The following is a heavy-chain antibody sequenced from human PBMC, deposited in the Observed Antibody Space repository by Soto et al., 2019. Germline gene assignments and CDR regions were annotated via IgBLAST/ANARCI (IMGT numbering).Heavy chain of an antibody. CDR1: GGSISSNTFY. V-gene: IGHV4-39*01. CDR2: IYDSGST. D-gene: IGHD2-15*01. Sequence: SETLSLTCTVSGGSISSNTFYWWGWIRQPPGKGLEWIGTIYDSGSTYYNPSLKSRLTISVDTSKNQFSLKLNSVTAADTAVYYCARHFYREEYCGGGRCYSLGYYYYHYMDVWGKGTTVTVSS. J-gene: IGHJ6*03. CDR3: ARHFYREEYCGGGRCYSLGYYYYHYMDV.